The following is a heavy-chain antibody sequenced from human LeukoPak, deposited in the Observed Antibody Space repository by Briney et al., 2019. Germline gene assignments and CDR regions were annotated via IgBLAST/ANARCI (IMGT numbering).Heavy chain of an antibody. J-gene: IGHJ5*02. CDR2: ISAYNGNT. Sequence: GASVKVSCKASGYTFTSYGISWVRQAPGQGLEWMGWISAYNGNTNYAQKLQGRVTMTTDTSTSTAYMEQRSLRSDDTAVYYCARDSYYGSGSYYNHNWFDPWGQGTLVTVSS. CDR1: GYTFTSYG. D-gene: IGHD3-10*01. V-gene: IGHV1-18*01. CDR3: ARDSYYGSGSYYNHNWFDP.